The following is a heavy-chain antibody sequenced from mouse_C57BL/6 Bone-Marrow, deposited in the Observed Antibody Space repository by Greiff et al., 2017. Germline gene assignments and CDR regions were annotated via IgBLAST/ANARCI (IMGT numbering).Heavy chain of an antibody. CDR3: ARGWVPYYYAMDY. CDR1: GYTFTDHT. D-gene: IGHD2-3*01. Sequence: VKLMESDAELVKPGASVKISCKVSGYTFTDHTIHWMKQRPEQGLEWIGFIYPRDGSTKYNEKFKGKATLTADKSSSTAYMQLNSLTSEDSAVYFCARGWVPYYYAMDYWGQGTSVTVSS. V-gene: IGHV1-78*01. J-gene: IGHJ4*01. CDR2: IYPRDGST.